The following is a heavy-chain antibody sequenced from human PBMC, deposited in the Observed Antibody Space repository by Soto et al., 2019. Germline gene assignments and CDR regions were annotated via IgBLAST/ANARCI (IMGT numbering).Heavy chain of an antibody. D-gene: IGHD3-22*01. CDR3: ARIKTYYYSSGPFDY. Sequence: PSETLSLTGTVSGGSISSSSYYWGWIRQPPGKGLEWIGSIYYSGSTYYNPSLKSRVTISVDTSKNQFSLKLRFDDTAVYFCARIKTYYYSSGPFDYWGQGALVTVSS. CDR1: GGSISSSSYY. J-gene: IGHJ4*02. CDR2: IYYSGST. V-gene: IGHV4-39*01.